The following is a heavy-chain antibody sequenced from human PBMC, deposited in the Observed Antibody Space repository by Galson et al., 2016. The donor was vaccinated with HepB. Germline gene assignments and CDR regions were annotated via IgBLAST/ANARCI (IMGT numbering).Heavy chain of an antibody. J-gene: IGHJ4*02. Sequence: SLRLSCAASGFTFSNYAMSWVRQAPGKGLECVSGISSSGGSAYYADSVKGRFTISRDNSKNTLDLQMNSLRAEDTAVYYCAKVGGADYWGQGTLVTVSS. D-gene: IGHD3-10*01. CDR3: AKVGGADY. CDR1: GFTFSNYA. CDR2: ISSSGGSA. V-gene: IGHV3-23*01.